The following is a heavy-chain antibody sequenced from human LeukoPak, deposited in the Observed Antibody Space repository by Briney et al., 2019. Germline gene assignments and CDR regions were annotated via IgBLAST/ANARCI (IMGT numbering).Heavy chain of an antibody. Sequence: GASVKVPCKASGYTFTRYGLSWVRQAPGQGLEWMGWISGYSGKTNYAQKLQDRVTMTTDTSTSTAYMELRSLRSDDTAVYYCARGYSGYAPHDYWGQGTLVTVSS. CDR2: ISGYSGKT. J-gene: IGHJ4*02. V-gene: IGHV1-18*01. D-gene: IGHD5-12*01. CDR1: GYTFTRYG. CDR3: ARGYSGYAPHDY.